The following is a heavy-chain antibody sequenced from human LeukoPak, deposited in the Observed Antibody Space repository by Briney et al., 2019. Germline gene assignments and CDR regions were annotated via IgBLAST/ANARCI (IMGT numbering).Heavy chain of an antibody. CDR2: INPNSGGT. D-gene: IGHD4-17*01. CDR1: GYTFTGYY. V-gene: IGHV1-2*02. Sequence: ASVKVSCKASGYTFTGYYMHWVRQAPGQGLEWMGWINPNSGGTNYAQKSQGRVTMTRDTSISTAYMELSRLRSDDTAVYYCARAMDDDYGDYGRVFDYWGQGTLVTVSS. CDR3: ARAMDDDYGDYGRVFDY. J-gene: IGHJ4*02.